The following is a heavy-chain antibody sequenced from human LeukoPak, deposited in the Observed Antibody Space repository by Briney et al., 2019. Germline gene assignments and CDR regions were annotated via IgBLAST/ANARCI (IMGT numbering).Heavy chain of an antibody. J-gene: IGHJ4*02. V-gene: IGHV1-18*04. Sequence: ASVKVSCKASGYTFTSYGISWVRQAPGQGLEWMGWISAYNGNTNYAQKLQGRVTMTTDTSTSTAYMELRSLRSDDTAVYYCARDLLGYCSGGSCERYFDYWGQGTLVTVSS. CDR3: ARDLLGYCSGGSCERYFDY. D-gene: IGHD2-15*01. CDR1: GYTFTSYG. CDR2: ISAYNGNT.